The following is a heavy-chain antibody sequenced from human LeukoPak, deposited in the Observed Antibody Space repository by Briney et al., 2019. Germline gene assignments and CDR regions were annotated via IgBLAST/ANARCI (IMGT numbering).Heavy chain of an antibody. CDR2: ISAYNGNT. CDR1: GYTFTSYG. J-gene: IGHJ4*02. CDR3: ARDQPRELPPFDY. D-gene: IGHD1-26*01. V-gene: IGHV1-18*01. Sequence: GASVKVSCKASGYTFTSYGISWVRQAPGQGLVWMGWISAYNGNTYYAQKLQGRLTMTTDTSTSTAYMELRSLRSGDTAVYYCARDQPRELPPFDYWGQGTLVTVSS.